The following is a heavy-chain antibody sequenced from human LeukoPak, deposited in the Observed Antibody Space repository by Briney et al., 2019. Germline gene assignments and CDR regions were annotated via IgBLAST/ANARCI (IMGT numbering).Heavy chain of an antibody. CDR2: INHSGST. D-gene: IGHD3-10*01. V-gene: IGHV4-34*01. CDR3: ARSKVRVRGVDY. J-gene: IGHJ4*02. Sequence: SETLSLTCAVYGGSISGYYWSWIRQPPGKGLEWIGEINHSGSTNYNPSLKSRVTISVDTSKNQFSLKLSSVTAADTAVYYCARSKVRVRGVDYWGQGTLVTVSS. CDR1: GGSISGYY.